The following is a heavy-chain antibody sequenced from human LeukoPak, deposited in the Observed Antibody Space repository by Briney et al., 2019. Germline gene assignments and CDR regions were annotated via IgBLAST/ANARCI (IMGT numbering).Heavy chain of an antibody. CDR2: IYYSGNT. V-gene: IGHV4-4*02. CDR1: GGSISSSNW. CDR3: AREFADCSGGSCYSAY. J-gene: IGHJ4*02. Sequence: SETLSLTCAVSGGSISSSNWWSWVRQPPGKGLEWIGSIYYSGNTYYNASLKSQVSISIDTSKNQFSLKLTSVTAADTAVYYCAREFADCSGGSCYSAYWGQGTLVTVSS. D-gene: IGHD2-15*01.